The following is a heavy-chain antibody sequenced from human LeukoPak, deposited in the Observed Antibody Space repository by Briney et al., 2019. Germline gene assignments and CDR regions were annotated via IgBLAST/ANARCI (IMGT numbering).Heavy chain of an antibody. V-gene: IGHV3-23*01. CDR3: AKDLFSMRVADFDY. CDR1: GFTFSSYA. J-gene: IGHJ4*02. D-gene: IGHD2/OR15-2a*01. CDR2: ISGSGGSK. Sequence: GGSLRLSCAASGFTFSSYAMSWVRQAPGKGLEWVAAISGSGGSKYYADSVKGRFTISRDNSKNTLYLQMNSLRAEDTAVYYCAKDLFSMRVADFDYWGQGTLITVSS.